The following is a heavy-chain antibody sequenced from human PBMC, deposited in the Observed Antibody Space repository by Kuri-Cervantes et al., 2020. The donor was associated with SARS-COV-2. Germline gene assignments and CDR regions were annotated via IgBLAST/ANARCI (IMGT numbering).Heavy chain of an antibody. CDR1: GFTFSDFA. V-gene: IGHV3-30-3*01. J-gene: IGHJ4*02. CDR3: ASLPEYTSDGELFDF. Sequence: GESLKISFAASGFTFSDFAMHWVLQAPGKGLEWVAVVSYNGTTKHYADSVKGRFTTSRDNSKNTLYLQMNSLRTEDTAFYHCASLPEYTSDGELFDFWGQGTLVTVSS. CDR2: VSYNGTTK. D-gene: IGHD6-19*01.